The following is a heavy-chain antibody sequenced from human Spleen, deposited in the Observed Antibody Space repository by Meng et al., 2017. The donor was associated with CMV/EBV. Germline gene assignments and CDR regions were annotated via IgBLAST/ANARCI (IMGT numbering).Heavy chain of an antibody. V-gene: IGHV4-39*07. D-gene: IGHD6-6*01. CDR1: GGSISSSSYY. CDR3: SSQKQLVHY. CDR2: IHYSGST. Sequence: SETLSLTCTVSGGSISSSSYYWGWIRQPPGKGLEWIGSIHYSGSTYYNPSLKSRVTTSVDTSKTQFSLKVSSVTAADTAVYYCSSQKQLVHYWGQGTLVTVSS. J-gene: IGHJ4*02.